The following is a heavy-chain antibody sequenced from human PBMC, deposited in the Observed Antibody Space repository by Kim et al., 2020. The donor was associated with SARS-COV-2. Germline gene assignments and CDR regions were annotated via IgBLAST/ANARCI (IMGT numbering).Heavy chain of an antibody. CDR3: ARDRGGMDV. J-gene: IGHJ6*02. Sequence: GSNKYYEDSVKGRFTIARDNSKNPLYLQMNSRRAEDTAVYYCARDRGGMDVWGQGTTVTVSS. V-gene: IGHV3-33*01. CDR2: GSNK.